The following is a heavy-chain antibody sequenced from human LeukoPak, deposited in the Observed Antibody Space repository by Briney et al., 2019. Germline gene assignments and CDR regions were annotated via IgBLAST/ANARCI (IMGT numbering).Heavy chain of an antibody. V-gene: IGHV3-11*06. CDR3: ARLGAYYFDSGNDDY. Sequence: GGSLRLSCAASEFTFSDYYMSWIRQAPGKGLEWVSSISTSSSYIYYADSLKGRFTISRDNAKNSLYLQMNSLRAEDTAVYYCARLGAYYFDSGNDDYWGQGTLVTVSS. CDR2: ISTSSSYI. CDR1: EFTFSDYY. J-gene: IGHJ4*02. D-gene: IGHD3-10*01.